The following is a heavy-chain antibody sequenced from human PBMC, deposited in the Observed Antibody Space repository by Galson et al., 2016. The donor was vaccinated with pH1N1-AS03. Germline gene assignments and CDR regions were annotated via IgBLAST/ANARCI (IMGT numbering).Heavy chain of an antibody. CDR1: GFTFSNLW. CDR3: ATGRGYYYEY. CDR2: VNGDGSST. Sequence: SLRLSCAASGFTFSNLWMHWVRQGPGKGLVWVARVNGDGSSTTYADYVKGRFTISRDNAKNTVYRQMISLRAEDTAVYYCATGRGYYYEYWGQGTLVTVSS. D-gene: IGHD3-10*01. J-gene: IGHJ4*02. V-gene: IGHV3-74*01.